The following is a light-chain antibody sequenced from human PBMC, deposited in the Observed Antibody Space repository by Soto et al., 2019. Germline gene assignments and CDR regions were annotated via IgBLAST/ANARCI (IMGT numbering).Light chain of an antibody. Sequence: QSVLTQPPSASGSPGQYVAISCTGTSSDVGGYNYVSCYQQHPGKAPNLMIYEVNQRPSGVPDRCSGSKSCNTAALTVFGLQAEDEADYYCSSYAGSSNVFGTGTKVTVL. CDR2: EVN. V-gene: IGLV2-8*01. CDR3: SSYAGSSNV. J-gene: IGLJ1*01. CDR1: SSDVGGYNY.